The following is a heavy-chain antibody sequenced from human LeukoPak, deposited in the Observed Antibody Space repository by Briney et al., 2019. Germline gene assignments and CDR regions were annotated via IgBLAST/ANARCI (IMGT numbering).Heavy chain of an antibody. V-gene: IGHV1-69*04. J-gene: IGHJ4*02. CDR3: ARDLAAAGFDY. D-gene: IGHD6-13*01. Sequence: VASVKVSCKASGGTFSSSSISWVRQAPGQGLEWMGRIIPIVNIANYAQKFQGRVTITADKSTNTAYMELRSLRSEDTAVYYCARDLAAAGFDYWGQGTLVTVSS. CDR2: IIPIVNIA. CDR1: GGTFSSSS.